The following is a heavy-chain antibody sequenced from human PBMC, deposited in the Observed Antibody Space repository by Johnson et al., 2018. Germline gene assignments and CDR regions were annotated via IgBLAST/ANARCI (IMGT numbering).Heavy chain of an antibody. J-gene: IGHJ3*01. CDR3: ARGVAMANRAPV. CDR1: GFTFDDYA. Sequence: VQLVESGGGVVQPGGSLRLSCAASGFTFDDYAMYWVRQAPGKGLEWVSLISWDGGSTHYADSVKGRFTISRDNSRNTLYLQMSSLRAEDTAGYYCARGVAMANRAPVWGQGTMVTVSS. CDR2: ISWDGGST. V-gene: IGHV3-43*02. D-gene: IGHD2-21*01.